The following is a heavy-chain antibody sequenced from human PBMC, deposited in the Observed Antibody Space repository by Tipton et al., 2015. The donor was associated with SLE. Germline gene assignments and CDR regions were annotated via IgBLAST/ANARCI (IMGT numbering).Heavy chain of an antibody. J-gene: IGHJ3*01. CDR2: LYATGST. CDR1: GGSMSSYY. V-gene: IGHV4-4*07. CDR3: ANFQRFPMYAF. Sequence: GLVKPSETLSLICSVSGGSMSSYYWNWIRQPAGRGLEWIGRLYATGSTSYNPSLNNRVAMSLDTAKNQFSLQLKSVTAADTAMYYCANFQRFPMYAF. D-gene: IGHD2/OR15-2a*01.